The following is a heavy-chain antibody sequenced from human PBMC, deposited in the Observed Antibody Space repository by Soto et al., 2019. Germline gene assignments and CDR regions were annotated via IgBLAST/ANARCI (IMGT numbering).Heavy chain of an antibody. CDR2: INPNSGGT. D-gene: IGHD2-2*01. Sequence: ASVKVSCKASGYTFTSYGISWVRQAPGQGLEWMGWINPNSGGTNYAQKFQGWVTMTRDTSISTAYMELSRLRSDDTAVYYCARERTYCSSTSCYEGFDYWGQGTLVTVSS. CDR1: GYTFTSYG. J-gene: IGHJ4*02. CDR3: ARERTYCSSTSCYEGFDY. V-gene: IGHV1-2*04.